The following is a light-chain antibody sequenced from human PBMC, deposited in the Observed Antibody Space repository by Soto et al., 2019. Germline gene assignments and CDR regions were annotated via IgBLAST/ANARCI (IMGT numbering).Light chain of an antibody. CDR1: SSDVGGFSF. CDR3: TSYRSSSTLGV. Sequence: QSAPTQPASVSGSPGQSITISCTGSSSDVGGFSFVSWYQQYPGKAPQLIIYDVSNRPSGVSNRFSGSKSGNTASLTISGLQAEDEADYYCTSYRSSSTLGVFGTGTKVTVL. J-gene: IGLJ1*01. CDR2: DVS. V-gene: IGLV2-14*01.